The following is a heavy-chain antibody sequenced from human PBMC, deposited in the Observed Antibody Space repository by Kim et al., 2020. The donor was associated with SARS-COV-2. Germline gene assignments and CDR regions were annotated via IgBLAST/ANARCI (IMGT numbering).Heavy chain of an antibody. J-gene: IGHJ4*02. CDR3: ARGGEQLVS. CDR2: VWHDGSNK. CDR1: GFIFNTYG. D-gene: IGHD6-6*01. V-gene: IGHV3-33*01. Sequence: GGSLRLSCAASGFIFNTYGMHWVRQAPGKGLEWVAIVWHDGSNKYYADSVKGRFTISRDNSRNRVDLQLNTLRAEDTAVYYCARGGEQLVSWGQGTLVTVSS.